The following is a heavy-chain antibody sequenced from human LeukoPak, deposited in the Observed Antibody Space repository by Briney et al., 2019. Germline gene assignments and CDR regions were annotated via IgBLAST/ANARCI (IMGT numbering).Heavy chain of an antibody. CDR2: ISYDGSNK. CDR3: ARDWTDDAFDI. D-gene: IGHD3-3*01. J-gene: IGHJ3*02. CDR1: GFTFSSYG. V-gene: IGHV3-30*03. Sequence: GRSLRLSCAASGFTFSSYGMHWVRQAPGKGLEWVAVISYDGSNKYYADSVKGRFTISRDNSKNTLYLQMNSLRAEDTAVYYCARDWTDDAFDIWGQGTMVTVSS.